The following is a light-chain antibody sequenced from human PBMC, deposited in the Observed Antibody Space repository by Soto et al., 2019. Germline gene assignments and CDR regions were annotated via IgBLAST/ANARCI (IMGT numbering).Light chain of an antibody. Sequence: QSALTQPASVSGSPGQSITISCTGTSSDVGSYNYVSWFQQHPGKAPKLMIYEVSKRPSGVPDRFSGSKSGNTAYLTVSGLQAEDEADYYCNAYAGSNNLVFGGGTKLTVL. CDR3: NAYAGSNNLV. CDR2: EVS. V-gene: IGLV2-8*01. J-gene: IGLJ3*02. CDR1: SSDVGSYNY.